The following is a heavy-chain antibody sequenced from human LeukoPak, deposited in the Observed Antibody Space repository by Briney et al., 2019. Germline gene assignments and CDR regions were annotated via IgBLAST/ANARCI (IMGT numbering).Heavy chain of an antibody. Sequence: SETLSLTCTVSGGSISSYYWSWIRQPPGKGLEWIGYIYYSGSTNYNPSLESRVTISVDRSKNQFSLKLSSVTAADTAVYYCARSDYYGSGSYAFDIWGQGTMVTVSS. V-gene: IGHV4-59*12. CDR1: GGSISSYY. CDR3: ARSDYYGSGSYAFDI. D-gene: IGHD3-10*01. J-gene: IGHJ3*02. CDR2: IYYSGST.